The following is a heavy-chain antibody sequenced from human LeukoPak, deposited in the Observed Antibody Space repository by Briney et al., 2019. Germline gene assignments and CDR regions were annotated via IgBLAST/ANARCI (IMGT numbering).Heavy chain of an antibody. V-gene: IGHV4-59*01. D-gene: IGHD3-10*01. J-gene: IGHJ4*02. CDR1: GDSISSSY. Sequence: PSETLSLTCTVSGDSISSSYWSWIRQPPGKGLEWIGYVYYTGSSYYNPSLKSRATTSIDMSKNQFSLKLTSMTAADTAVYYCAGYGSGSYYKALDFWGQGILVTVSS. CDR2: VYYTGSS. CDR3: AGYGSGSYYKALDF.